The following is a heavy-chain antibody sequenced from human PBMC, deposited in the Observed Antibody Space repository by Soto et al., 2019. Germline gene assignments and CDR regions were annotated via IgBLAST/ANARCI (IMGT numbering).Heavy chain of an antibody. Sequence: GESLKISCEASGFTFNDYSMDWVRQAPEKGLEWVSSISSSGTYIYYADSVKGRFAISRDNANNVMYLQMDTLRAEDTAVYYCVRAGHVFDVHYYGMDPWGQGTTVTVSS. CDR1: GFTFNDYS. CDR3: VRAGHVFDVHYYGMDP. CDR2: ISSSGTYI. V-gene: IGHV3-21*01. D-gene: IGHD3-10*01. J-gene: IGHJ6*02.